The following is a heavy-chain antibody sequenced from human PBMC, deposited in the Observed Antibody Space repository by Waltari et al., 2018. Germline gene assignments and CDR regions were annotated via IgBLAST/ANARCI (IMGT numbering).Heavy chain of an antibody. CDR1: GYSFTSYW. V-gene: IGHV5-51*01. Sequence: EVQLVQSGAEVKKPGESLKISCKGSGYSFTSYWIGWVRQMPGKGLEWMGIIYPGDSDTRYSPSFQGQVTISADKSISTAYLQWSNLKASDTAMYYCARSKDDDFWSGYYIVDYWGQGTLVTVSS. D-gene: IGHD3-3*01. CDR3: ARSKDDDFWSGYYIVDY. J-gene: IGHJ4*02. CDR2: IYPGDSDT.